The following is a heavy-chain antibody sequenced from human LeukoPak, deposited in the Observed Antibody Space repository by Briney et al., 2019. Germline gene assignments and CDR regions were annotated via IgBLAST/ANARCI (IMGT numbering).Heavy chain of an antibody. Sequence: GGSLRLSCAASGFTFSSYAMSWVRQAPGKGLEWVSTLSGSGASTSYADSVKGRFTISRDNSKNTLYLQMNSLRAEDTARYYCAKQKGYCSGGSCYYSDYWGQGTLVTVS. CDR1: GFTFSSYA. CDR3: AKQKGYCSGGSCYYSDY. CDR2: LSGSGAST. V-gene: IGHV3-23*01. J-gene: IGHJ4*02. D-gene: IGHD2-15*01.